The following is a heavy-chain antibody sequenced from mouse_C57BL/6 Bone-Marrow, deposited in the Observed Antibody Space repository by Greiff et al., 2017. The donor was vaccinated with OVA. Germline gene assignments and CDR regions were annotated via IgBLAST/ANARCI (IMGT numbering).Heavy chain of an antibody. D-gene: IGHD2-5*01. V-gene: IGHV1-22*01. J-gene: IGHJ3*01. Sequence: EVQLQQSGPELVKPGASVKMSCKASGYTFTDYNMHWVKQSHGKSLEWIGYINPNNGGTSYNQKFKGKATLTVNKSSSTAYMELRSLTSEDSAVYYCARRGNSNYGFFLFAYWGQGTLVTVSA. CDR3: ARRGNSNYGFFLFAY. CDR2: INPNNGGT. CDR1: GYTFTDYN.